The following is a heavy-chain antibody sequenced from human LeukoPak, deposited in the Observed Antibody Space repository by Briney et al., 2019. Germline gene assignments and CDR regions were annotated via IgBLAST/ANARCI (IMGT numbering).Heavy chain of an antibody. CDR3: AGVRGRESSSWYLDY. Sequence: PGGSLRLSCAASGFTFSGSWMSWVRQAPGKGLQWVAIINQNGNEKYYVDSVKGRFTISRDNSKNTLYLQMNSLRAEDTAVYYCAGVRGRESSSWYLDYWGQGTLVTVSS. CDR1: GFTFSGSW. D-gene: IGHD6-13*01. V-gene: IGHV3-7*01. J-gene: IGHJ4*02. CDR2: INQNGNEK.